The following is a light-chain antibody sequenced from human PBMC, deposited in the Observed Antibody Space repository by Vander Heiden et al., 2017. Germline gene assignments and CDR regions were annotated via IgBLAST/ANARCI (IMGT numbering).Light chain of an antibody. V-gene: IGKV1-5*03. CDR2: KAS. J-gene: IGKJ1*01. Sequence: EIQMTQSPTTLSASVGDRVTITCRASQSIEKWLAWYQQKPAKAPELLMYKASSLETGVPSRFSGSGSGTEFTLAISSLQPDDFATYYCQQYNSFSLTFSQGTKVEIK. CDR1: QSIEKW. CDR3: QQYNSFSLT.